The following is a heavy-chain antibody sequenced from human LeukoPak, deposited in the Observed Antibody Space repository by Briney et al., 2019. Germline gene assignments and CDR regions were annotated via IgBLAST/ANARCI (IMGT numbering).Heavy chain of an antibody. CDR2: IYTSGST. CDR1: GGSISSGSYY. Sequence: SETLSLTCTVSGGSISSGSYYWSWIRQPAGKGLEWIGRIYTSGSTNYNPSLKSRVTISVDTSKNQFSLKLSSVTAADTAVYYCATRYGYSSGWYRGYRTEFDYWGQGTLVTVSS. V-gene: IGHV4-61*02. D-gene: IGHD6-19*01. J-gene: IGHJ4*02. CDR3: ATRYGYSSGWYRGYRTEFDY.